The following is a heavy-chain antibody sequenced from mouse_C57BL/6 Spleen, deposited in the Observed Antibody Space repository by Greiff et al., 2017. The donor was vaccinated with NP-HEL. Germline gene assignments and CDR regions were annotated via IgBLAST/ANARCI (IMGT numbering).Heavy chain of an antibody. CDR2: ISSGSSTI. CDR3: ARWGLRPYYFDY. D-gene: IGHD2-4*01. J-gene: IGHJ2*01. V-gene: IGHV5-17*01. Sequence: EVKLMESGGGLVKPGGSLKLSCAASGFTFSDYGMHWVRQAPEKGLEWVAYISSGSSTIYYADTVKGRSTISRDNAKNTLFLQMTSLRSEDTAMYYCARWGLRPYYFDYWGQGTTLTVSS. CDR1: GFTFSDYG.